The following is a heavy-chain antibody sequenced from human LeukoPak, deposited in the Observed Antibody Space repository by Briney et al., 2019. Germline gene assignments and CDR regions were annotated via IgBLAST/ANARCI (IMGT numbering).Heavy chain of an antibody. CDR3: ARGGSYYDSSGYYYDYWYFDL. D-gene: IGHD3-22*01. J-gene: IGHJ2*01. Sequence: SETLSLTCTVSGGSISSYYWSWIRQPPGKGLEWIGYIYYSGSTNYNPSLKSRVTISVDTSKNQFSLKLSSVTAADTAVYYCARGGSYYDSSGYYYDYWYFDLWGRGTLVTVSS. CDR2: IYYSGST. CDR1: GGSISSYY. V-gene: IGHV4-59*01.